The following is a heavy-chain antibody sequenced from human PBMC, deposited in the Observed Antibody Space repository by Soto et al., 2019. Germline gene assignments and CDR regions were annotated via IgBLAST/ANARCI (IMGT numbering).Heavy chain of an antibody. J-gene: IGHJ5*02. V-gene: IGHV5-51*01. Sequence: GESLKISCKASGYSITSDWIGWVRQMPGKGLEWMGIIYPRDSDTRYSPSFEGQVTISADKTTNTAYLQWSSLKASDTAIYYCVRHHIVATPRGWFDPRGQGTLVTVSS. D-gene: IGHD5-12*01. CDR3: VRHHIVATPRGWFDP. CDR2: IYPRDSDT. CDR1: GYSITSDW.